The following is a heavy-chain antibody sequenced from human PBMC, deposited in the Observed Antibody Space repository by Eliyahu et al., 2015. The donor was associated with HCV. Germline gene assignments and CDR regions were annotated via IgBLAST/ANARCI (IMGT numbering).Heavy chain of an antibody. D-gene: IGHD3-22*01. CDR2: INSDGSST. CDR1: DSPSVATG. J-gene: IGHJ4*02. V-gene: IGHV3-74*01. Sequence: EVQLVESGGGLVQPGGSLSTLLCSXLDSPSVATGCTGSRQAPGKGLVWVSRINSDGSSTSYADSVKGRFTISRDNAKNTLYLQMNSLRAEDTAVYYCARDSMGRYYYDSSGLDWGQGTLVTVSS. CDR3: ARDSMGRYYYDSSGLD.